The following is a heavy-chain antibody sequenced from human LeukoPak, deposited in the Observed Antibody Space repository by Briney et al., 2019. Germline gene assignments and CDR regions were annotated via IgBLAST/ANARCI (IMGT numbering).Heavy chain of an antibody. J-gene: IGHJ6*02. Sequence: PGGSLRLSCAASGFTFSNYWMSWVRQAPGKGLEWVANIKQDGDEQYYVDSVRGRFTISRGNAKNSLYLQMNSLRAEDTAVYYCARLAPGGYNFLGMDVWGQGTTVTVSS. CDR1: GFTFSNYW. CDR3: ARLAPGGYNFLGMDV. D-gene: IGHD5-24*01. CDR2: IKQDGDEQ. V-gene: IGHV3-7*01.